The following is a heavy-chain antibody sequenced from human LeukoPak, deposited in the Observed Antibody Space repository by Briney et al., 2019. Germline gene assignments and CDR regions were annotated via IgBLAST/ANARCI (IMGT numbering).Heavy chain of an antibody. CDR1: GYTFTSYA. CDR3: ARDEPPYYYYGMDV. J-gene: IGHJ6*02. CDR2: INAGNGNT. Sequence: ASVKVSCKASGYTFTSYAMHWVRQAPGQRLEWMGWINAGNGNTKYSQKFQGRVTITRDTSASTAYMELSSLRSEDTAVYYCARDEPPYYYYGMDVWGQGTTVTASS. V-gene: IGHV1-3*01.